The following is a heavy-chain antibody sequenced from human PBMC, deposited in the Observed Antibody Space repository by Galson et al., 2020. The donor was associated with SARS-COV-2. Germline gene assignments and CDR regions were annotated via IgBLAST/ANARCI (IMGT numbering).Heavy chain of an antibody. J-gene: IGHJ5*02. CDR1: GGSISGYY. V-gene: IGHV4-59*01. CDR3: ARALNGGADYFDTSDFCFDP. D-gene: IGHD3-22*01. CDR2: IHYLGST. Sequence: SETLSLTCTVSGGSISGYYWTWIRQPPGKGLEFIGYIHYLGSTNYNPSLKSRVTISVEMSKNQFSLRLTSVTAADTAVYYCARALNGGADYFDTSDFCFDPWGQGTLVSVSS.